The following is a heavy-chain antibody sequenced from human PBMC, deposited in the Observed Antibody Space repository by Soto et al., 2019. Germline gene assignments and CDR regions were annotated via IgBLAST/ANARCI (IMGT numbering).Heavy chain of an antibody. CDR1: GGSISSSSYY. V-gene: IGHV4-39*01. D-gene: IGHD4-17*01. J-gene: IGHJ4*02. CDR3: ARHEGPAFRTSFDY. CDR2: IYYSGST. Sequence: SETLSRTWIVSGGSISSSSYYWDWIRQPPGRVLEWIGRIYYSGSTYYNPSLKSRVTISVDTSKNQFSLKLSSVTAADTAVYYCARHEGPAFRTSFDYWGQGTLVTVSS.